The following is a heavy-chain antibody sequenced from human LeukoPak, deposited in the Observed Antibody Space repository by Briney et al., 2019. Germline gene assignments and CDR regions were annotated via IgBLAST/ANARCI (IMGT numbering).Heavy chain of an antibody. CDR2: ISGSGGST. V-gene: IGHV3-23*01. Sequence: LPGGSLRLSCAASGFTFSIYAMSWVRQAPGKGLEWVSGISGSGGSTYYADSVKGRFTISRDNSKNTLYLQMNTLRAEDTAVFYCAKDKFVGLVDTVMGDGFDIWGQGTMVTVSS. CDR3: AKDKFVGLVDTVMGDGFDI. CDR1: GFTFSIYA. D-gene: IGHD5-18*01. J-gene: IGHJ3*02.